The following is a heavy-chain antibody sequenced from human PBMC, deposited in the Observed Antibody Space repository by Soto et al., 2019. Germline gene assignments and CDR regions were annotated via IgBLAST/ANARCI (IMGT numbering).Heavy chain of an antibody. Sequence: PPETLSLTCTVSGGSISSYYWSWLREPAGKGLEWIGRIYTSGSTNYNPSLKSRVTMSVDTSKNQFSLKLSSVTAADTAVYYCARSFDRTGENWFDPWGQGTLVTVS. CDR1: GGSISSYY. V-gene: IGHV4-4*07. D-gene: IGHD3-9*01. CDR3: ARSFDRTGENWFDP. J-gene: IGHJ5*02. CDR2: IYTSGST.